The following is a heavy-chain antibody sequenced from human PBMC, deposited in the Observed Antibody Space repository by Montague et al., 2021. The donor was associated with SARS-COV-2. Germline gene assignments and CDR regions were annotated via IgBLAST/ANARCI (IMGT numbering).Heavy chain of an antibody. Sequence: TLSLTCTVSGGSTSSGSYYWSWIRQPAGKGLEWIGRMYTSGSTNYNPSLKSPVTISVDTSKNQFSLKLSSVTAADTAVYCCARQLAGFWSGYFDYWGQGTLVTVSS. J-gene: IGHJ4*02. CDR1: GGSTSSGSYY. V-gene: IGHV4-61*02. D-gene: IGHD3-3*01. CDR2: MYTSGST. CDR3: ARQLAGFWSGYFDY.